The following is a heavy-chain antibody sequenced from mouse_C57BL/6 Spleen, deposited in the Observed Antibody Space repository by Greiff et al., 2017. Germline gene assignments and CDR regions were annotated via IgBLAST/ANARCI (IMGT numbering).Heavy chain of an antibody. CDR2: ISDGGSYT. V-gene: IGHV5-4*01. CDR1: GFTFSSYA. Sequence: DVMLVESGGGLVKPGGSLKLSCAASGFTFSSYAMSWVRQTPEKRLEWVATISDGGSYTYYPDNVKGRSTISRDNAKNNLSLHMSHLKSVDTAPYYCAIEMSYCSNYGFAYWGQGTLVTVSA. D-gene: IGHD2-5*01. J-gene: IGHJ3*01. CDR3: AIEMSYCSNYGFAY.